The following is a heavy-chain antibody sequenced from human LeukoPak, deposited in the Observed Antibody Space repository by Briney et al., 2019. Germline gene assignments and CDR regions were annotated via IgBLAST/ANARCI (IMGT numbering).Heavy chain of an antibody. V-gene: IGHV4-31*03. CDR3: ARVGGTNYYYYGMDV. Sequence: SETLSLTCTVSGGSISSGGYYWSWIRQHPGKGLEWIGHIYYSGSTYYNPSLKSRVTISVDTSKNQFSLKLSSVTAADTAVYYCARVGGTNYYYYGMDVWGQGTTVTVSS. D-gene: IGHD1-26*01. J-gene: IGHJ6*02. CDR1: GGSISSGGYY. CDR2: IYYSGST.